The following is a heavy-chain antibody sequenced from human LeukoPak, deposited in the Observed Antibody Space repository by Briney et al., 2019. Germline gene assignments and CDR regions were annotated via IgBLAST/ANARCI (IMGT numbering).Heavy chain of an antibody. V-gene: IGHV5-51*01. Sequence: GESLKISCKGSGYSFNTYWIGWVRQMPGKGLEWMGIIYPGDSDTKYSPSFQGQVTISADKSISTAYLQWSSLKASDTAMYYCARLQRGYSYGPTLDYWGQGTLVTVSS. D-gene: IGHD5-18*01. CDR2: IYPGDSDT. CDR3: ARLQRGYSYGPTLDY. J-gene: IGHJ4*02. CDR1: GYSFNTYW.